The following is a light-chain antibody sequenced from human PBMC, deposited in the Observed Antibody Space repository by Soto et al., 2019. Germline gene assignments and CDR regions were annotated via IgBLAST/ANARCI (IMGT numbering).Light chain of an antibody. J-gene: IGKJ1*01. CDR2: AAS. V-gene: IGKV1-39*01. Sequence: DIQVTQSPSTLSASVGDRVTITCRASQPISTWLAWYQEKPGKAPKLLIFAASSLQSGVPSRFSGSRSGPDFTLTISSLQPEDFATYYCQQSYSSPPTFGQGTKVEIK. CDR1: QPISTW. CDR3: QQSYSSPPT.